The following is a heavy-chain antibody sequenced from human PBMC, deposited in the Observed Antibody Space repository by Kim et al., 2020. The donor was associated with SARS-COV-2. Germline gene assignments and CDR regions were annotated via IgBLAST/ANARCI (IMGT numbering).Heavy chain of an antibody. CDR1: GFTFGDYA. D-gene: IGHD2-2*01. CDR3: TRDRYTFRYCSSTSCYLGRTLDYGMDV. J-gene: IGHJ6*02. Sequence: GGSLRLSCTASGFTFGDYAMSWFRQAPGKGLEWVGFIRSKAYGGTTEYAASVKGRFTISRDDSKSIAYLQMNSLKTEDTAVYYCTRDRYTFRYCSSTSCYLGRTLDYGMDVWGQGTTVTVSS. CDR2: IRSKAYGGTT. V-gene: IGHV3-49*03.